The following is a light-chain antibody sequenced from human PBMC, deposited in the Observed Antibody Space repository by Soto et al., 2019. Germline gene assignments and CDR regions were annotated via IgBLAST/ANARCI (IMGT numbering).Light chain of an antibody. CDR1: QSVRIN. V-gene: IGKV3-15*01. Sequence: DIVMTQSPVTLSVSPGERATLSCRASQSVRINLAWYQQKPGQAPRLLISSASTRATGIPARFSGSGSGTEFSLTISSLQSEDFAVYYCQQYNDWPRTFGQGTKLEIK. CDR2: SAS. J-gene: IGKJ2*01. CDR3: QQYNDWPRT.